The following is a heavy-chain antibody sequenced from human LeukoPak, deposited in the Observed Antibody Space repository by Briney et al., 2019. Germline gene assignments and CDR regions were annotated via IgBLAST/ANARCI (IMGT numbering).Heavy chain of an antibody. Sequence: SQTLSLTCTVSGGSISSGGYYWSWIRQHPGNGLEWIGYIYYSGSTYYNPSLKSRVTISVDTSKNQFSLKLSSVTAADTAVYYCARGLRYCTNGVCYYYYGMDVWGQGTTVTVSS. V-gene: IGHV4-31*03. D-gene: IGHD2-8*01. CDR3: ARGLRYCTNGVCYYYYGMDV. CDR2: IYYSGST. CDR1: GGSISSGGYY. J-gene: IGHJ6*02.